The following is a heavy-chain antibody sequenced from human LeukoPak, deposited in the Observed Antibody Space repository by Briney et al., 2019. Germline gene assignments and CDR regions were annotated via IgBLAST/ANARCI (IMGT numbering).Heavy chain of an antibody. D-gene: IGHD4-17*01. CDR2: ISNSGGTI. Sequence: GGSLRLSCAASGFTLSSYEMNWVRQAPGKGLEWVSYISNSGGTIYYADSLKGRFTISRDNAKNSLYLQMNSPRAEDTAVYYCAREFTYGDYVDYWGQGTLVTVSS. V-gene: IGHV3-48*03. CDR1: GFTLSSYE. CDR3: AREFTYGDYVDY. J-gene: IGHJ4*02.